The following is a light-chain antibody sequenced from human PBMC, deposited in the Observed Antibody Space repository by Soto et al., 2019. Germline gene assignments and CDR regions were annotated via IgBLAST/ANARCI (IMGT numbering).Light chain of an antibody. J-gene: IGLJ2*01. V-gene: IGLV2-14*01. Sequence: QSALTQPASVSGSPGQSITISCTGTSSDVGGYNYVSWYQQLPGKAPKLMIYDVSNRPSGVSNRFSGSKSGNTASLTISGLQAEDDADYYCSSYTSSSSVVFGGGTKVTVL. CDR2: DVS. CDR3: SSYTSSSSVV. CDR1: SSDVGGYNY.